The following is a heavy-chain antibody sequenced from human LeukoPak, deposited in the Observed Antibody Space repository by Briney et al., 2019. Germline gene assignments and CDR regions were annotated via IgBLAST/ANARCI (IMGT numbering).Heavy chain of an antibody. J-gene: IGHJ6*04. D-gene: IGHD3-3*01. CDR3: AILNYDFWMVDV. CDR2: IIPIFGTA. Sequence: ASVKVSCKASGGTFGSYAISWVRQAPGQGLEWMGGIIPIFGTANYAQKFQGRVTITTDESTSTAYMELSSLRSEDTAVYYCAILNYDFWMVDVWGKGTTVTVSS. CDR1: GGTFGSYA. V-gene: IGHV1-69*05.